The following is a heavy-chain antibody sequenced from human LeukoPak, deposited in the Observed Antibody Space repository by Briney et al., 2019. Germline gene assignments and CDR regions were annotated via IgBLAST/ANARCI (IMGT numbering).Heavy chain of an antibody. D-gene: IGHD3-10*01. Sequence: PGGSLRLSFAASRFSFSDHYMVWVRQARGKGLEWVARIRMKVNSSTTEYVASVKGRLTISRDNSKKSLNLQMNSLKTEYVAVYYCARSYYGLGSFLPDYWGQGTLVTVYS. V-gene: IGHV3-72*01. CDR2: IRMKVNSSTT. CDR1: RFSFSDHY. CDR3: ARSYYGLGSFLPDY. J-gene: IGHJ4*02.